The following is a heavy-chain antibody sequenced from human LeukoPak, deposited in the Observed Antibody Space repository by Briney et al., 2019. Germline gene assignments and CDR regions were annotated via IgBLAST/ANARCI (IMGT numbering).Heavy chain of an antibody. CDR3: ANRRWLVSSFDH. D-gene: IGHD6-19*01. CDR2: ISGSGGST. Sequence: GGSLRLSCAASGFTFSSYAMSWVRQAPGKGLEWVSAISGSGGSTYYADSVKGRFTISRDNSKNTLYLQMNSLRAEDTAVYYCANRRWLVSSFDHWGQGTLVTVSS. CDR1: GFTFSSYA. J-gene: IGHJ4*02. V-gene: IGHV3-23*01.